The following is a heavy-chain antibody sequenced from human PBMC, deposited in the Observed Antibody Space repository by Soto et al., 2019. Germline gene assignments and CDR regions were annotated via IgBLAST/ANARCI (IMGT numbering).Heavy chain of an antibody. J-gene: IGHJ6*02. V-gene: IGHV3-23*01. Sequence: LRLSCAASGFTFSSYAMSWVRQAPGKGLEWVSAISGSGGSTYYADSVKGRFTISRDNSKNTLYLQMNSLRAEDTAVYYCAKFGGPYYYGMDVWGQGTTVTVSS. CDR2: ISGSGGST. CDR1: GFTFSSYA. CDR3: AKFGGPYYYGMDV. D-gene: IGHD3-16*01.